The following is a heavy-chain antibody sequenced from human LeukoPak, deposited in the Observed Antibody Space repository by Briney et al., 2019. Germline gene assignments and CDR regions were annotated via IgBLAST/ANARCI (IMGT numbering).Heavy chain of an antibody. V-gene: IGHV4-59*08. Sequence: SETLSLTCTVSGGSISSYYWSWIRQPPGKGLEWIGYIYYSGSTNYNPSLKSRVTISVDTSKNQFSLKLSSVTAADTAVYYCARLRRAVAGTPYYFDYWGQGTLVTVSS. CDR2: IYYSGST. D-gene: IGHD6-19*01. CDR3: ARLRRAVAGTPYYFDY. CDR1: GGSISSYY. J-gene: IGHJ4*02.